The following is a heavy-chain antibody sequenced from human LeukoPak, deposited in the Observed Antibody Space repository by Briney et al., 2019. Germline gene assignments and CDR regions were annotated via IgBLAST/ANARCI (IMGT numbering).Heavy chain of an antibody. D-gene: IGHD1-26*01. Sequence: GGSLRLSCAASGFTFSTYPMHWVRQAPGKGLEYVSAITSNGGSTYYANSVKGRFTISRDNSKNTLYPQMGSLRTEDMAVYYCARRPAVTGSYYFDSWGQGTLVTVSS. CDR2: ITSNGGST. CDR3: ARRPAVTGSYYFDS. J-gene: IGHJ4*02. CDR1: GFTFSTYP. V-gene: IGHV3-64*01.